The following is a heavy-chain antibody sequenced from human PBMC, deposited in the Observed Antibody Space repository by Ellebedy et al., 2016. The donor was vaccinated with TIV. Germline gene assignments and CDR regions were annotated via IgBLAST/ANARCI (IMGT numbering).Heavy chain of an antibody. CDR3: SREDYGSGT. CDR2: IFHTGNT. J-gene: IGHJ4*02. CDR1: GYSITSGYY. Sequence: SETLSLTXSVSGYSITSGYYWGWIRQSPGKGLEWIGNIFHTGNTYFNPSLRGRVTMSVDTSKNQFSLQLTAVTAADTAVYFCSREDYGSGTWGQGTLVTVSS. V-gene: IGHV4-38-2*02. D-gene: IGHD3-10*01.